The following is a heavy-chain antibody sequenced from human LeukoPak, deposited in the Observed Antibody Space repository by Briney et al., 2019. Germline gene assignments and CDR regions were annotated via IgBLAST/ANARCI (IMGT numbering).Heavy chain of an antibody. CDR2: IYTSGST. Sequence: SETLSLTCTVSGGSISSYYWSWIRQPAGKGLEWIGRIYTSGSTNYNPSLKSRVTMSVDTSKNQFSLKLSSVTAADTAVYYCARDRVTIFGVVDDAFDIWGQGTMVTVSS. J-gene: IGHJ3*02. CDR1: GGSISSYY. CDR3: ARDRVTIFGVVDDAFDI. V-gene: IGHV4-4*07. D-gene: IGHD3-3*01.